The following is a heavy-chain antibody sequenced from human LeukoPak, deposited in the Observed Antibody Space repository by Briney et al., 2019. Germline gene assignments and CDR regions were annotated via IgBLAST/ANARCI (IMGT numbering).Heavy chain of an antibody. D-gene: IGHD5-18*01. CDR2: ISSRSGYI. CDR3: ARHVDTATDYFDY. J-gene: IGHJ4*02. V-gene: IGHV3-21*01. CDR1: GFTFSSYS. Sequence: IPGGSLRLSCAAYGFTFSSYSMTWVRQAPGKGLEWVSSISSRSGYIYYADSVKGRFTISRDNAKNSLYLQMNSLRAEDTAVYYCARHVDTATDYFDYWGQGTLVTVSS.